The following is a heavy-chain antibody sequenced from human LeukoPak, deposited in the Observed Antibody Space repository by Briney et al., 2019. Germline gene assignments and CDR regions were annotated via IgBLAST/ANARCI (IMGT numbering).Heavy chain of an antibody. CDR1: GGSFSGYY. V-gene: IGHV4-34*01. D-gene: IGHD4-23*01. Sequence: SETLSLTCAVYGGSFSGYYWSWIRQPPGKGLEWIGEINHSGSTNYNPSLKSRVTISVDTSKNQFSLKLSSVTAADTAVYYCARRNYGGNFFVYWGQGTLVTVSS. CDR3: ARRNYGGNFFVY. J-gene: IGHJ4*02. CDR2: INHSGST.